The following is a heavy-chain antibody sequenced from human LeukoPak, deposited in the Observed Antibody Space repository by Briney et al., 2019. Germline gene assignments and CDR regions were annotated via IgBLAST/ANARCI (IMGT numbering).Heavy chain of an antibody. V-gene: IGHV4-39*01. CDR1: GGSISSTSYF. Sequence: SETLSLTCTVSGGSISSTSYFWGWIRQPPGKGLEWIGSIYYSGSTNNNPSLKNPFTMPVKTPKNQFSRKLTSLTAADTAVYYCARQSIAGRGYYYYMDVWGKGTTVTVSS. CDR3: ARQSIAGRGYYYYMDV. J-gene: IGHJ6*03. CDR2: IYYSGST. D-gene: IGHD6-6*01.